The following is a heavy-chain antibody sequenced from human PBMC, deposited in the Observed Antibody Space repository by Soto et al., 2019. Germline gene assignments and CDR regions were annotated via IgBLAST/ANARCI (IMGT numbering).Heavy chain of an antibody. D-gene: IGHD1-1*01. CDR1: GGSFSGYY. CDR2: INHRGST. V-gene: IGHV4-34*01. CDR3: ATTNWNHNWFDP. Sequence: PSDTLSLTCAVFGGSFSGYYWSWIRQPPGKGLEWIGEINHRGSTNYNPSLKSRVTMSVDTSKNQFSLMLTSVTAADTAVYYCATTNWNHNWFDPWGQGTLVTVSS. J-gene: IGHJ5*02.